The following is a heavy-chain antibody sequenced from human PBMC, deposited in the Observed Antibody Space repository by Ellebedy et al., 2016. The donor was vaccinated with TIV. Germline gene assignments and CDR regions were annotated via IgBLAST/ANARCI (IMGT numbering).Heavy chain of an antibody. V-gene: IGHV3-33*01. CDR1: GFTFSSYG. CDR2: IWYDGSNK. D-gene: IGHD2-15*01. Sequence: PGGSLRLSCAASGFTFSSYGMHWVRQAPGKGLEWVAVIWYDGSNKYYADSVKGRFTISRDNSKNTLYLQMNSLRAEDTAVYYCARDLGRDCSGGSCPGLDYWGQGTLVTVSS. J-gene: IGHJ4*02. CDR3: ARDLGRDCSGGSCPGLDY.